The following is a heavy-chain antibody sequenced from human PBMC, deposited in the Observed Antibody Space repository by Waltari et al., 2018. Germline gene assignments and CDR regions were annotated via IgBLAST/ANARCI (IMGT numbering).Heavy chain of an antibody. CDR2: MSGSGGST. CDR1: GFTFSSYA. V-gene: IGHV3-23*04. J-gene: IGHJ6*03. CDR3: AGGRYGSGSWNYMDV. D-gene: IGHD3-10*01. Sequence: EVQLVESGGGLVQPGGSLRLSCAASGFTFSSYAMSWVRQAPGKGLEWVSAMSGSGGSTYYADAVKGRFTISRDNSKNTLYLQMNSLRAEDTAVYYCAGGRYGSGSWNYMDVWGKGTTVTVSS.